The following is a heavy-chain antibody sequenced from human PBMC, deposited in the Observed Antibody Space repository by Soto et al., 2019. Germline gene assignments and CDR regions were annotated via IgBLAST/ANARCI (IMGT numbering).Heavy chain of an antibody. V-gene: IGHV1-69*13. CDR1: GGTFSSYA. J-gene: IGHJ3*02. CDR3: ARDRWYTMVRGVITPIPSDDFDI. Sequence: SVKVCCKASGGTFSSYAISWVRQAPGQGLEWMGGIIPIFGTANYAQKFQGRFTITADESTSTAYMELSSLRSEDTAVYYCARDRWYTMVRGVITPIPSDDFDIWGQGTMVTVSS. D-gene: IGHD3-10*01. CDR2: IIPIFGTA.